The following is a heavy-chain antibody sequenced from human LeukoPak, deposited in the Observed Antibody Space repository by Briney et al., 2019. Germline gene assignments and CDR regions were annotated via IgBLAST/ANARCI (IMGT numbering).Heavy chain of an antibody. D-gene: IGHD3-16*01. J-gene: IGHJ4*02. CDR2: MNPNSGNT. Sequence: PLASVKVSCKASGFTFTNYDINWVRQATGQGLEWMGWMNPNSGNTGYAQKFQGRVTMTRNTSINTAYMELGSLRSEDTAVYYCARGLKVGGAIEWGIDYWGQGTLVTVSS. V-gene: IGHV1-8*01. CDR3: ARGLKVGGAIEWGIDY. CDR1: GFTFTNYD.